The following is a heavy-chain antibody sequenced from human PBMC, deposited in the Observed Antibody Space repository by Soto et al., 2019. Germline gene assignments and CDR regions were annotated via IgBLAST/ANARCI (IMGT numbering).Heavy chain of an antibody. CDR1: GFTFSSYA. CDR3: ACSPTRHCRSTSCYFDY. CDR2: ISGSGGST. V-gene: IGHV3-23*01. D-gene: IGHD2-2*01. J-gene: IGHJ4*02. Sequence: GGSLRLSCAASGFTFSSYAMSWVRQAPGKGLEWVSAISGSGGSTYYADSVKGRFTISRDNSKNTLYLQMNSLRAEDTAVYYSACSPTRHCRSTSCYFDYWGQGTLVTDAS.